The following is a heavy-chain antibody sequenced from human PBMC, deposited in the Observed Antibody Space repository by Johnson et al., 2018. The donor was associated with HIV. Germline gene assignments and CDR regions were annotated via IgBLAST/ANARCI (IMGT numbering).Heavy chain of an antibody. CDR2: IRYDGNNK. Sequence: QVQLMESGGGVVQPGGSLRLSCAASGLTFSSYGMHWVRQAPGKGLEWMAFIRYDGNNKYYADSVKGRFTISRDNSKNTLYLQMNSLRAGDTAVYYCARGLGSDSSGYPMLDAFDIWGQGTIVTVSS. CDR1: GLTFSSYG. CDR3: ARGLGSDSSGYPMLDAFDI. J-gene: IGHJ3*02. D-gene: IGHD3-22*01. V-gene: IGHV3-30*02.